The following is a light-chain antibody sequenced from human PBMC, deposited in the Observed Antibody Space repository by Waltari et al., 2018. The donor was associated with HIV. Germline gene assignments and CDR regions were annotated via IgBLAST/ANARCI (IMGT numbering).Light chain of an antibody. CDR1: NSNIGSND. Sequence: QSVLTQSPSASGTPGQRVTISCSGINSNIGSNDVSWYQQFPGTAPKVLMSANNQRPSGVPDRFSASKSGTSASLAISGLHSEDEADYYCATWDDSLNGPLFGGGTKLTVL. CDR2: ANN. J-gene: IGLJ2*01. V-gene: IGLV1-44*01. CDR3: ATWDDSLNGPL.